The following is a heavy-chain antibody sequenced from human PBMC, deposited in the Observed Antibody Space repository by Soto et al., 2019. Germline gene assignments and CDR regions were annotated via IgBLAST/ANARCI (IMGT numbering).Heavy chain of an antibody. CDR3: ARDWRQMSRGGFFDY. J-gene: IGHJ4*02. CDR2: IVPLSGTP. D-gene: IGHD3-16*01. CDR1: GGNSNSES. V-gene: IGHV1-69*06. Sequence: QVRLVQSGAEVKKPGSSVKLSCKVSGGNSNSESIAWVRQAPGQGLQWLGTIVPLSGTPNHAQQFQARVTITADTFTNTAYLELSSLRSEDTAIYYCARDWRQMSRGGFFDYWGQGSLVTISS.